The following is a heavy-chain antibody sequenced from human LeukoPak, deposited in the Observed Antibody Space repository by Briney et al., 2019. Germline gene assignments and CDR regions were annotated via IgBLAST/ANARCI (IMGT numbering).Heavy chain of an antibody. D-gene: IGHD2-21*02. J-gene: IGHJ4*02. CDR2: IYWDDDK. Sequence: ESGPTLVKPTQTLTLTCTFSGFSLSTSGVGVGWIRQPPGKALEWLALIYWDDDKRYSPSLKSRLTITKDTSKNQVVLTMTNMDPVDTASYYCAHSGCGGDCFHFDYWGQGTLVTVSS. V-gene: IGHV2-5*02. CDR3: AHSGCGGDCFHFDY. CDR1: GFSLSTSGVG.